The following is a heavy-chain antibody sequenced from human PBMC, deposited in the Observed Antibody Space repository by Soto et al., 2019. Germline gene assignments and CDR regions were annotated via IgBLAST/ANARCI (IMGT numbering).Heavy chain of an antibody. CDR3: ATSGYSYGPLDY. CDR2: ISYDGSNK. D-gene: IGHD5-18*01. V-gene: IGHV3-30*03. J-gene: IGHJ4*02. CDR1: GFTFSSYG. Sequence: QVQLVESGGGVVQPGRSLRLSCAASGFTFSSYGMHWVRQAPGKGLEWVAVISYDGSNKYYADSVKGRFTISRDNSKNTLYLQMNSLRAEDTAVYYCATSGYSYGPLDYWGQGTLVTVSS.